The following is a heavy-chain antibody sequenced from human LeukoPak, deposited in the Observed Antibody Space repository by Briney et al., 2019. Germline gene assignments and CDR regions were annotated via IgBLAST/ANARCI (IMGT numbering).Heavy chain of an antibody. V-gene: IGHV3-33*01. Sequence: PGRSLRLSCAASGFTFSSYGMHWVRQAPGKGREWVAVIWYDGSNKYYADSVKGPFTISRDNSEYTLYLQMTSLRAEDTAVYYCARDNLNPPYYYYYGMDVWGQGTTVTVSS. CDR3: ARDNLNPPYYYYYGMDV. CDR2: IWYDGSNK. CDR1: GFTFSSYG. J-gene: IGHJ6*02.